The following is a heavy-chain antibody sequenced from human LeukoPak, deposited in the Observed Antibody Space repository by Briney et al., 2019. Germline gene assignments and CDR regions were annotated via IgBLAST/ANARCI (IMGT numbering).Heavy chain of an antibody. Sequence: SGTLSLTCAVSGGSISSSNWWSWVRQPPGKGLEWIGEIYHSGSTNYNPSLKSRVTISVDKSKNQFSLKLSSVTAADTAVYYCARECYYGSGSYPPNWFDPWGQGTLVTVSS. CDR2: IYHSGST. J-gene: IGHJ5*02. D-gene: IGHD3-10*01. CDR3: ARECYYGSGSYPPNWFDP. CDR1: GGSISSSNW. V-gene: IGHV4-4*02.